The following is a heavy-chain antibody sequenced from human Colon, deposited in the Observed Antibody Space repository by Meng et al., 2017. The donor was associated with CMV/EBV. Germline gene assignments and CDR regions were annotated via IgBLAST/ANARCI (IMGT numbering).Heavy chain of an antibody. D-gene: IGHD2-8*02. V-gene: IGHV4-30-4*01. Sequence: VSGGSVSSGDYYWSWLRQPPGKGLEWIGYIYYSGRTYYNPSLKSRVTISVDTSKNQFSLKLSSVTAADTAVYYCASFHTDGWFGPWGQGTLVTVSS. CDR1: GGSVSSGDYY. CDR3: ASFHTDGWFGP. CDR2: IYYSGRT. J-gene: IGHJ5*02.